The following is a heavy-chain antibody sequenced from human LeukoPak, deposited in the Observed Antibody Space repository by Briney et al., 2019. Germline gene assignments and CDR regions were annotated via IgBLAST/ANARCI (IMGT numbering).Heavy chain of an antibody. CDR3: ARDQITVTRWLDDY. CDR2: ISAYNGNT. CDR1: GYTFTSYG. J-gene: IGHJ4*02. Sequence: ASVTVSCKAFGYTFTSYGISWVRQAPGQGLEWMGWISAYNGNTNYAQKLQGRVTMTTDTSTSTAYMELRSLRSDDTAVYYCARDQITVTRWLDDYWGQGTLVTVSS. V-gene: IGHV1-18*01. D-gene: IGHD4-17*01.